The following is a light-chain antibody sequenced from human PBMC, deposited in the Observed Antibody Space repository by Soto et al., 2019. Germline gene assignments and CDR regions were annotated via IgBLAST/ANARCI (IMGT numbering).Light chain of an antibody. CDR3: AARDDSLSGVV. CDR2: SNN. Sequence: QSVLTQPPSASGTPGQRVTISCSGSSSNIGSNYVYWYQQLPGTAPKLLIYSNNQRPSGVPDRFSGSKSGTSASLAISGLRSDDEAAYYCAARDDSLSGVVFGGGTKVTVL. CDR1: SSNIGSNY. J-gene: IGLJ2*01. V-gene: IGLV1-47*02.